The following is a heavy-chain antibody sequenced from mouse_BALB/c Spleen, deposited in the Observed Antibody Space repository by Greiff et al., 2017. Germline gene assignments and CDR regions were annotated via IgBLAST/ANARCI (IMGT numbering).Heavy chain of an antibody. CDR3: ARALITTVVATHAMDY. V-gene: IGHV2-9*02. D-gene: IGHD1-1*01. Sequence: VMLVESGPGLVAPSQSLSITCTVSGFSLTSYGVHWVRQPPGKGLEWLGVIWAGGSTNYNSALMSRLSISKDNSKSQVFLKMNSLQTDDTAMYYCARALITTVVATHAMDYWGQGTSVTVSS. CDR2: IWAGGST. CDR1: GFSLTSYG. J-gene: IGHJ4*01.